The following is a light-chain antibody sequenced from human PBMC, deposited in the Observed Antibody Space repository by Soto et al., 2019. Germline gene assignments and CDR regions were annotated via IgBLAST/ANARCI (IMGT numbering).Light chain of an antibody. CDR3: QKYDSAPWT. CDR1: QGIGNS. Sequence: IQMTQSPSSLSASVGDRVIITCRASQGIGNSLAWYQQKAGRVPKLLMHSASTLLSGVPSRFSGSGSGTDFTLTMSSLQPEDVATYYCQKYDSAPWTFGQGTKVEI. CDR2: SAS. V-gene: IGKV1-27*01. J-gene: IGKJ1*01.